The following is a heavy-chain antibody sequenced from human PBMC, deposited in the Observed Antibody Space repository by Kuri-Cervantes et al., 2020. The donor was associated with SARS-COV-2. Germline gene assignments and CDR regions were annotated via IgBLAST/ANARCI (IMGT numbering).Heavy chain of an antibody. CDR3: ARGEGSRGLMVVLGWRGAGRLDF. D-gene: IGHD3-10*01. CDR2: INPNSGGT. V-gene: IGHV1-2*04. CDR1: GYSFNDYY. J-gene: IGHJ4*02. Sequence: ASVKVSCKASGYSFNDYYIYWVRQAPGQGLERMGWINPNSGGTNYAQKFQGWVTMTRDTSLSISYMELSRLTSDDTAVYYCARGEGSRGLMVVLGWRGAGRLDFWGQGTLVTVSS.